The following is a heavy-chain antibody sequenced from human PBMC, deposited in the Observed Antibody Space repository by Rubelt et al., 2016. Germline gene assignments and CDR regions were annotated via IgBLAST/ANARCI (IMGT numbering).Heavy chain of an antibody. CDR2: IRNDGSNE. Sequence: GGGVAQPGGSLRLSCAASGFTFSSYGMHWVRQAPGKGPEWVAFIRNDGSNEYYADSVKGRFTISRDNSKNTLYLQMNSLRVEDTAVYYCARDYSSRWTYCCNHWGQGTRVTVTS. CDR1: GFTFSSYG. D-gene: IGHD6-13*01. CDR3: ARDYSSRWTYCCNH. J-gene: IGHJ5*02. V-gene: IGHV3-30*02.